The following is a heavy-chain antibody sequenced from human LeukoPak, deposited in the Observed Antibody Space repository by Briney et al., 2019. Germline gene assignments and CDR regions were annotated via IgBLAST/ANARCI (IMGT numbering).Heavy chain of an antibody. CDR3: ARGLYSSTTYYFDY. J-gene: IGHJ4*02. V-gene: IGHV1-69*13. CDR2: IIPIFGTA. D-gene: IGHD6-13*01. Sequence: SVNVSCTASGGTFSSYAISWVRQAPGQGLEWMGGIIPIFGTANYAQKFQGRVTITADESTSTAYMELNSLRAEDTAVYFCARGLYSSTTYYFDYWGQGTLVTVSS. CDR1: GGTFSSYA.